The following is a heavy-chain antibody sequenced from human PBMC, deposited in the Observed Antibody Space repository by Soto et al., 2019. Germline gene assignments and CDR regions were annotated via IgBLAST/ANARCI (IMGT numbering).Heavy chain of an antibody. CDR1: GDSLRGQS. Sequence: SETLSLTCAVVGDSLRGQSWSWLRQSPGKGLEWIGHIYYTGSTFYSPSLKSRLTISLDTSKNQFSLDLRSVTAADTAMYYCARIEMASIKWGRGTLVTVSS. CDR2: IYYTGST. J-gene: IGHJ4*02. CDR3: ARIEMASIK. V-gene: IGHV4-59*06.